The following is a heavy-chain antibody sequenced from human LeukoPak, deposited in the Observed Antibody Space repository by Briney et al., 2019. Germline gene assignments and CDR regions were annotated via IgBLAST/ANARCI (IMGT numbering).Heavy chain of an antibody. J-gene: IGHJ3*02. D-gene: IGHD1-26*01. CDR3: ARDNIVGAPLTEAFDI. CDR1: GYTFTGYY. V-gene: IGHV1-2*02. Sequence: GASVKVSCKASGYTFTGYYMHWVRQAPGQGLEWTGWINPNSGGTNYAQKFQGRVTMTRDTSISTAYMELSRLRSDDTAVYYCARDNIVGAPLTEAFDIWGQGTMVTVSS. CDR2: INPNSGGT.